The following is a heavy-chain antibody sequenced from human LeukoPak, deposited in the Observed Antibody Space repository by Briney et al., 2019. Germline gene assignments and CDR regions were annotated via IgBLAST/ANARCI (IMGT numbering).Heavy chain of an antibody. V-gene: IGHV3-53*05. CDR3: AKDRIYYDSSGYYDY. J-gene: IGHJ4*02. CDR2: LYTGGET. Sequence: PGGSLRLSCAASGFTVSNNYMIWVRQAPGKGLEWVSLLYTGGETNYADSVKGRFTISRDNSKNSLYLQMNSLRTEDTALYYCAKDRIYYDSSGYYDYWGQGTLVTVSS. D-gene: IGHD3-22*01. CDR1: GFTVSNNY.